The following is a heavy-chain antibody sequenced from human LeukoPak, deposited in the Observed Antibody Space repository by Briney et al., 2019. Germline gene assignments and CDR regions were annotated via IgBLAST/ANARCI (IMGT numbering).Heavy chain of an antibody. V-gene: IGHV3-13*01. D-gene: IGHD3-10*01. Sequence: AGGSLRLSCAASGFTLSTYDMHWVRQPTGEGLEWVSIIYRAGDTYYPGSVKGRFTISRDNAKNSLYLQMNSLRAEDTAVYYCAKDDELHGHDYWGQGTLVTVSS. CDR2: IYRAGDT. J-gene: IGHJ4*02. CDR1: GFTLSTYD. CDR3: AKDDELHGHDY.